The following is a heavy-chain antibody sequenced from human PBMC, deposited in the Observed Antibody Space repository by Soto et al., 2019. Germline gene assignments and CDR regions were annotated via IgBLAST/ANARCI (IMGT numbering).Heavy chain of an antibody. V-gene: IGHV1-2*04. J-gene: IGHJ4*02. CDR3: ARAPLYCSSTSCYIFDY. Sequence: ASVKVSCKASGYTFTGYYMHWVRQAPGQGLEWMGWINPNSGGTNYAQKFQGWVTMTRDTSISTAYMELSRLRSDDTAVYYCARAPLYCSSTSCYIFDYWGQGTLVTVSS. CDR2: INPNSGGT. CDR1: GYTFTGYY. D-gene: IGHD2-2*02.